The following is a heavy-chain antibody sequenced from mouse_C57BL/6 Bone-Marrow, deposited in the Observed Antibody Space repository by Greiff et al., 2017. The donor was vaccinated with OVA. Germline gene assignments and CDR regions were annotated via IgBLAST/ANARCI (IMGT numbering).Heavy chain of an antibody. Sequence: QVQLQQPGAELVKPGASVKLSCKASGYTFTSYWMQWVKQRPGQGLEWIGEIDPSDSYTNYNQKFKGKATLTVDTSSSTAYMQLSSLTSEDAAVYYCAIKFPFDYWGQGTTLTVSS. CDR1: GYTFTSYW. CDR2: IDPSDSYT. CDR3: AIKFPFDY. J-gene: IGHJ2*01. V-gene: IGHV1-50*01.